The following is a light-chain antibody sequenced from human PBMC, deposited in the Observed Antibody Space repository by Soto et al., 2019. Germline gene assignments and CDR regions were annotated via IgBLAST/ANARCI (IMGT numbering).Light chain of an antibody. CDR3: QVWDSSRDLHV. CDR1: NIESKS. V-gene: IGLV3-21*02. Sequence: SYELTQPPSVSVAPGQTARIMCGGDNIESKSVHWNQQKAGQAPVLVLYADDDRPSGIPERFSGSNSGNTATLTITRVEAGDEADYYCQVWDSSRDLHVFGSGTKVTVL. CDR2: ADD. J-gene: IGLJ1*01.